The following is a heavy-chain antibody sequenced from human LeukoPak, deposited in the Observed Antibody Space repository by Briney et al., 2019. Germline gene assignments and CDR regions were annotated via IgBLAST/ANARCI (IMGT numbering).Heavy chain of an antibody. CDR3: AKDRHDSSGYFIIYYFDY. D-gene: IGHD3-22*01. CDR2: ISGSGGST. V-gene: IGHV3-23*01. J-gene: IGHJ4*02. CDR1: GFTFSSYA. Sequence: PGGSLRLSCAASGFTFSSYAMSWVRQAPGKGLEWVSAISGSGGSTYYADSVKGRFTISRDNSKNTLYLQMNSLRAEDTAVYYCAKDRHDSSGYFIIYYFDYWGQGTLVTVSS.